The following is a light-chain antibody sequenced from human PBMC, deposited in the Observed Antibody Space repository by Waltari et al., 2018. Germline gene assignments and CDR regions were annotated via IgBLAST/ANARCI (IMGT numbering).Light chain of an antibody. V-gene: IGKV2-28*01. Sequence: DIVMTQSPLSLPVTPGETASISCRSSQSLLHSNGYNYLDWYLQKPGQSPQLLIYLGSNRASGVPDRFSGSGSGTDFTLKISRVEAEDVGFYYCMQPLQTPWTFGQGTKVEIK. J-gene: IGKJ1*01. CDR1: QSLLHSNGYNY. CDR3: MQPLQTPWT. CDR2: LGS.